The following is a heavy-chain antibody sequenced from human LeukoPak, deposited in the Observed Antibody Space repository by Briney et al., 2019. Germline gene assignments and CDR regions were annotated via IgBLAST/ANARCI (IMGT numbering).Heavy chain of an antibody. CDR2: ISSSGSSI. CDR1: GFTFSDYY. CDR3: ARGEWSSSPFDY. V-gene: IGHV3-11*04. Sequence: GGSLRLSCAASGFTFSDYYMNWIRQAPGKGLEWVSYISSSGSSIDYADSVKGRFIISRDNAKNSLYLQMNSLRVEDTAVYYCARGEWSSSPFDYWGQGTLVTVSS. D-gene: IGHD6-6*01. J-gene: IGHJ4*02.